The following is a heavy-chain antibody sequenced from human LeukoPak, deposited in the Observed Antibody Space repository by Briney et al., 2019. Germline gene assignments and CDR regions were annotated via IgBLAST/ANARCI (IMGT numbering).Heavy chain of an antibody. CDR3: ARTVAAAADDAFDI. CDR1: GYTFTSYG. V-gene: IGHV1-18*01. J-gene: IGHJ3*02. CDR2: ISAYNGNT. D-gene: IGHD6-13*01. Sequence: ASVKVSCKASGYTFTSYGISWVRQAPGQGLEWMGWISAYNGNTNYVQKLQGRVTMTTDTSTSTAYMELRSLRSDDTAVYYCARTVAAAADDAFDIWGQGTMVTVSS.